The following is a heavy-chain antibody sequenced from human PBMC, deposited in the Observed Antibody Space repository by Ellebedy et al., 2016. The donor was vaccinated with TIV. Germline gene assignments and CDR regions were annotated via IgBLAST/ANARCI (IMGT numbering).Heavy chain of an antibody. Sequence: SETLSLTCAVSGGSISTGGYSWSWIRQPPGKGLEWIGYIYHSGKMYYNPSLKSRVTISVDASKNQFSLKLTSVTAADTAVYYCARHAATVGAPNMDVWGRGTTVTVSS. CDR2: IYHSGKM. D-gene: IGHD4-23*01. V-gene: IGHV4-30-2*05. CDR3: ARHAATVGAPNMDV. J-gene: IGHJ6*03. CDR1: GGSISTGGYS.